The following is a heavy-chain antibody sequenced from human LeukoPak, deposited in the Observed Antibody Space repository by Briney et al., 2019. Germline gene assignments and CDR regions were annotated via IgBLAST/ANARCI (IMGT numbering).Heavy chain of an antibody. V-gene: IGHV4-39*01. J-gene: IGHJ2*01. CDR3: ARHGGITMIVVIPDWYFDL. Sequence: SETLSLTCTVSGGSISSSSYYWGWIRQPPGKGLEWIGSIYYSGSTYYNPSLKSRVTISVDTSKNQFSLKLSSVTAADTAVYYYARHGGITMIVVIPDWYFDLWGRGTLVTVSS. CDR2: IYYSGST. D-gene: IGHD3-22*01. CDR1: GGSISSSSYY.